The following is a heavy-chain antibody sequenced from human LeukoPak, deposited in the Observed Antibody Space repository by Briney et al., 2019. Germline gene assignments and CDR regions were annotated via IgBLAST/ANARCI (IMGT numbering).Heavy chain of an antibody. CDR3: AKEGYSSGWQRRDAFDI. J-gene: IGHJ3*02. Sequence: GGSLRLSCVTSGFTFSSYGMHWVRQAPGKGLEWVAFIRYDESNKYYADSVEGRFTISRDISKNTLYLQMNSLRAEDTAVYYCAKEGYSSGWQRRDAFDIWGQGTMVTVSS. CDR2: IRYDESNK. CDR1: GFTFSSYG. V-gene: IGHV3-30*02. D-gene: IGHD6-19*01.